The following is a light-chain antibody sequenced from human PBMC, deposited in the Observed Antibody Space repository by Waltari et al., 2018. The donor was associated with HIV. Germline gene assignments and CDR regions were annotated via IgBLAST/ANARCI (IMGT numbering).Light chain of an antibody. J-gene: IGKJ5*01. CDR3: MQILQTPHL. CDR1: QSLLHVTGYNY. V-gene: IGKV2-28*01. Sequence: DIVLTQSPLSLPVTPGEPASISCRSSQSLLHVTGYNYLDWYLQKPGQSPQLLIYLGSNRASGVPDRFSASVSGTDFTLKISRVEAEDVGVYYCMQILQTPHLFGQGTRLEIK. CDR2: LGS.